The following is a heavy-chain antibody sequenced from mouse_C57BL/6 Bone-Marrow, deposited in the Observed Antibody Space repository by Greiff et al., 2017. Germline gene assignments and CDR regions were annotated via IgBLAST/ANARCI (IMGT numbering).Heavy chain of an antibody. J-gene: IGHJ4*01. CDR2: INTSNGGT. CDR3: ARRGYYYARDY. V-gene: IGHV1-53*01. Sequence: QVQLQQPGTELVKPGASVKLSCKASGYTFTSYWMHWVKQRPGQGLEWIGNINTSNGGTNYNEKFKSKATLTVDKSTRTAYMQLSSLTSEDSAVYYCARRGYYYARDYWGQGTSVTVSS. CDR1: GYTFTSYW.